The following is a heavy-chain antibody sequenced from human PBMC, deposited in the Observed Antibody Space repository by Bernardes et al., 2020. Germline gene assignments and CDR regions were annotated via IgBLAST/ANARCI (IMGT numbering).Heavy chain of an antibody. CDR2: ISSSSSTI. CDR1: GFTFSSYS. D-gene: IGHD2-2*01. Sequence: GGSLRLSCAASGFTFSSYSMNWVRQAPGKGLELVSYISSSSSTIYYADSVKGRFTISRDNAKNSLYLQMNSLRDEDTAVYYCARVARPGYCSSTSCYAFDYWGQGTLVTVSS. J-gene: IGHJ4*02. V-gene: IGHV3-48*02. CDR3: ARVARPGYCSSTSCYAFDY.